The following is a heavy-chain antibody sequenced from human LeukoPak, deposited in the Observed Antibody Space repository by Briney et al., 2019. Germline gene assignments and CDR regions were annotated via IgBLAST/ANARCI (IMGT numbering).Heavy chain of an antibody. Sequence: SETLSLTCTVSGASISSYYWSWIRQPPGKGLEWIGYIYTSGSTNYNPSLKSRVTISVDTSKNQFSLKLSSVTAADTVVYYCARQRDDILTGYSYYFDYWGQGTLVTVSS. J-gene: IGHJ4*02. D-gene: IGHD3-9*01. V-gene: IGHV4-4*09. CDR3: ARQRDDILTGYSYYFDY. CDR2: IYTSGST. CDR1: GASISSYY.